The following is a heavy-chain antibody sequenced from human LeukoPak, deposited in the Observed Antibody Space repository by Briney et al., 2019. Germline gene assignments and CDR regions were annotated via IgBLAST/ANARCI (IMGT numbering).Heavy chain of an antibody. CDR1: GFTFNNYE. D-gene: IGHD3-10*01. J-gene: IGHJ4*02. CDR3: ARVEAKFGELLASDY. Sequence: WGSLRLSCAASGFTFNNYEMNWGRQAPGKGLEWVSYISTSCGTIYSADSVKGRVTISRANAKNSLYLQMKSLRAEDTAVYYCARVEAKFGELLASDYWGQGTLVTVYS. V-gene: IGHV3-48*03. CDR2: ISTSCGTI.